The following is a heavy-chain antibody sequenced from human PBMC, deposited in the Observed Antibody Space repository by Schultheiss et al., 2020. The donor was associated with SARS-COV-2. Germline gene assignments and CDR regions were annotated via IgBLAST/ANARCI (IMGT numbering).Heavy chain of an antibody. CDR3: VRDDNFDV. J-gene: IGHJ3*01. V-gene: IGHV3-30*14. Sequence: GGSLRLSCAASGFTFSSYAMHWVRQAPGKGLEWVAVISYDGSNKYYADSVKGRFTISRDNSKNTLYLQMNSLRVEDTAMYYCVRDDNFDVWGQGTMVTVSS. D-gene: IGHD3-22*01. CDR2: ISYDGSNK. CDR1: GFTFSSYA.